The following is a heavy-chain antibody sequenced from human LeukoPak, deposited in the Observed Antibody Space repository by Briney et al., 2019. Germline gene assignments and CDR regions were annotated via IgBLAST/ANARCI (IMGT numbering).Heavy chain of an antibody. D-gene: IGHD6-13*01. V-gene: IGHV3-21*05. CDR2: ISSSGSLT. CDR3: AKGASPGIAAAGAGFLFDY. J-gene: IGHJ4*02. Sequence: NPGRSLRLSCAASGFTFSSYSMNWVRQAPGKGLEWVSYISSSGSLTYYADSVRGRFTISRDDAKNSLYLQLNSLRAEDTAVYYCAKGASPGIAAAGAGFLFDYWGQGTLVTVSS. CDR1: GFTFSSYS.